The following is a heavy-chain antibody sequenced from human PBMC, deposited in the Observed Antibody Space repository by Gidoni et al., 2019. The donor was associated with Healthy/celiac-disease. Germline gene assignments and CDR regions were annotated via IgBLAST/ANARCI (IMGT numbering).Heavy chain of an antibody. D-gene: IGHD3-10*01. CDR2: ISSSGSTI. CDR3: ARDLVTMVRGVIITGLYYGMDV. CDR1: GFTFSSYE. J-gene: IGHJ6*02. Sequence: EVQLVESGGGLVQPGGSLRLSCAASGFTFSSYEMNWVRQAPGKGLEWVSYISSSGSTIYYADSVKGRFTISRDNAKNSLYLQMNSLRAEDTAVYYCARDLVTMVRGVIITGLYYGMDVWGQETTVTVSS. V-gene: IGHV3-48*03.